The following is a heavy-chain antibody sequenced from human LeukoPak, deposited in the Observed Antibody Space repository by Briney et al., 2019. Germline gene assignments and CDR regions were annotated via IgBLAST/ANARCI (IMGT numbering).Heavy chain of an antibody. Sequence: ASVKVSCKTSGYAFTNYYIHWVRQAPGQGLEWMGRIDPNTGGTKSAKNFQGRVTMTRDTSISTAYMALSGLRSDDTAVYYCASLYDIVGTTVDYWGQGTLVTVSS. V-gene: IGHV1-2*06. CDR3: ASLYDIVGTTVDY. D-gene: IGHD1-26*01. J-gene: IGHJ4*02. CDR2: IDPNTGGT. CDR1: GYAFTNYY.